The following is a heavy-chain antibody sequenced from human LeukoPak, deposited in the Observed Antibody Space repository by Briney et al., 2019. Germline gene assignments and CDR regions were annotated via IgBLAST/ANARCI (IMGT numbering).Heavy chain of an antibody. D-gene: IGHD5-12*01. V-gene: IGHV3-20*04. Sequence: GGSLRLSCTPSGFTFDDYGMSWVRQLPGKGLEWVSGISSNAGGSGYADSVKGRFTISRDNAKNSLYLQMNSLRAEDTAVYYCARDRSSGYDSLDYWGQGTLVTVSS. CDR2: ISSNAGGS. CDR3: ARDRSSGYDSLDY. CDR1: GFTFDDYG. J-gene: IGHJ4*02.